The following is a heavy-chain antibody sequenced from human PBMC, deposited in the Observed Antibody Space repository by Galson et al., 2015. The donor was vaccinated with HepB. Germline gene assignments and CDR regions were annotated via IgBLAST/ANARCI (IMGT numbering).Heavy chain of an antibody. CDR1: GFTFSTYW. V-gene: IGHV3-7*03. CDR2: INEDGSEK. CDR3: ARGGSWGGDS. Sequence: SLRLSCAASGFTFSTYWMSWVRQAPGKGLEWVANINEDGSEKAHVDSVKGRFTISRDNAKNSQYVQMNNLRAEDTAVYYCARGGSWGGDSWGQGTLVTVSS. J-gene: IGHJ4*02. D-gene: IGHD3-16*01.